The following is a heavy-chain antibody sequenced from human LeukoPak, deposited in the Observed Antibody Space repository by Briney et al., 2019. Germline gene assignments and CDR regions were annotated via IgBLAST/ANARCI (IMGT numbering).Heavy chain of an antibody. CDR1: GGSFSGYY. V-gene: IGHV4-34*01. CDR2: INHIGRT. CDR3: ARGGGYCSSTSCYAFAY. Sequence: SETLSLTCAVYGGSFSGYYWSWIRQPPGKGLEGMGEINHIGRTNYNPSLKSRVTISLDTSKNQFPLKLSSVTAADTAVYYCARGGGYCSSTSCYAFAYWGQGTLVTVS. D-gene: IGHD2-2*01. J-gene: IGHJ4*02.